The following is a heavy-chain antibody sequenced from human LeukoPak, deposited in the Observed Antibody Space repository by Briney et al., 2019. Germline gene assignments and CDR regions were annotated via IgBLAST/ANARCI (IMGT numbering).Heavy chain of an antibody. D-gene: IGHD3-9*01. V-gene: IGHV4-59*01. CDR3: AGGGGPVHNYDILTGYPGYFDY. CDR2: IYYSGST. CDR1: GGSISSYY. J-gene: IGHJ4*02. Sequence: SETLSLTCTVSGGSISSYYWSWIRQPPGKGLEWIGYIYYSGSTNYNPSLKSRVTISVDTSKNQFSLKLSSVTAADTAVYYCAGGGGPVHNYDILTGYPGYFDYWGQGTLVTVSS.